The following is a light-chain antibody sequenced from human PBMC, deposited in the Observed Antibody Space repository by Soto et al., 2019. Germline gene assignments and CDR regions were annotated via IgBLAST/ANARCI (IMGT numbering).Light chain of an antibody. CDR1: QVISTS. CDR3: QQLFDSPIT. Sequence: IPLTHSPSFLSPSILYSFTNTFRASQVISTSLAWYQVKPGKAPKLLIYAASTLESGVPSRFSATVSGTEFSLTITSLQPEDFATYYCQQLFDSPITFGQGTRLEIK. J-gene: IGKJ5*01. V-gene: IGKV1-9*01. CDR2: AAS.